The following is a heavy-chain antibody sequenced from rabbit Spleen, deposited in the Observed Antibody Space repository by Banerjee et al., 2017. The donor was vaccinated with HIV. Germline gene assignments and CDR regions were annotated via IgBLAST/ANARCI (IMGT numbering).Heavy chain of an antibody. CDR3: ARDTGSSFSSYGMDL. CDR2: IYTGKGST. J-gene: IGHJ6*01. Sequence: QEQLVESGGGLVQPEGSLTLTCTASGFSFSSSYYMCWVRQAPGKGLEWIGIIYTGKGSTDYASWVNGRFTISSDNAQNTVDLQMNSLTAADTATYFCARDTGSSFSSYGMDLWGPGTLVTVS. D-gene: IGHD8-1*01. V-gene: IGHV1S45*01. CDR1: GFSFSSSYY.